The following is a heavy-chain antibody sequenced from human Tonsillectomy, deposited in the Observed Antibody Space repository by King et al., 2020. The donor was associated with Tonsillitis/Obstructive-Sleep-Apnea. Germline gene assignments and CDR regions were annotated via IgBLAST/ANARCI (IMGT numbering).Heavy chain of an antibody. CDR2: ISSSSSTI. Sequence: VQLVESGGGLVQPGGSLRLSCAASGFTFSSYSMNWVRQAPGKGLEWVSYISSSSSTIYYADSVKGRFTISRENAKNSLYLQMNSLRDEDTAVYYCARDPLSYYDFWSGYYKGPGAFDIWGQGTMVTVSS. V-gene: IGHV3-48*02. CDR1: GFTFSSYS. D-gene: IGHD3-3*01. CDR3: ARDPLSYYDFWSGYYKGPGAFDI. J-gene: IGHJ3*02.